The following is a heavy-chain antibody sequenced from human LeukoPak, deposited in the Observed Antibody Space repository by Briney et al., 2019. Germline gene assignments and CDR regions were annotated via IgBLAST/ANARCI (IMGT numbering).Heavy chain of an antibody. CDR3: AKERSRLVGETGGVDY. D-gene: IGHD1-26*01. J-gene: IGHJ4*02. CDR2: ISGSGGST. Sequence: GGSLRLSCAASGFTFSSYAMSWVRQAPGKGLEWVSAISGSGGSTYYADSVKGRFTISRDNSKNTLYLQMNSPRAEDTAVYYCAKERSRLVGETGGVDYWGQGTLVTVSS. V-gene: IGHV3-23*01. CDR1: GFTFSSYA.